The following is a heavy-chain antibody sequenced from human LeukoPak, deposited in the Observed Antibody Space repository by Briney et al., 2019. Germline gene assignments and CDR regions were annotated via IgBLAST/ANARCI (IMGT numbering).Heavy chain of an antibody. CDR3: ARDAHDITGTKVAYYYYYMDV. CDR2: IYHSGST. J-gene: IGHJ6*03. CDR1: GGSISSGGYY. Sequence: SQTLSLTCTVSGGSISSGGYYWSWIRQPPGKGLEWIGYIYHSGSTYYNPSLKSRVTISVDRSKNQFPLKLSSVTAADTAVYYCARDAHDITGTKVAYYYYYMDVWGKGTTVTVSS. D-gene: IGHD1-7*01. V-gene: IGHV4-30-2*01.